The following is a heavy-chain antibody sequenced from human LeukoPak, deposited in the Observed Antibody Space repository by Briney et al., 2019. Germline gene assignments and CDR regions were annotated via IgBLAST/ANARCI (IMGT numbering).Heavy chain of an antibody. CDR2: IYYSGNT. V-gene: IGHV4-39*01. D-gene: IGHD3-3*01. CDR1: GFTLSTYT. Sequence: GSLRLSCAASGFTLSTYTMNWVRRPPGKGLEWVGSIYYSGNTYYNPSLKSRVTISVDTSKNQFSLILTSVTAADTAVYYCARQTGAGLFILPGGQGTLVTVSS. J-gene: IGHJ4*02. CDR3: ARQTGAGLFILP.